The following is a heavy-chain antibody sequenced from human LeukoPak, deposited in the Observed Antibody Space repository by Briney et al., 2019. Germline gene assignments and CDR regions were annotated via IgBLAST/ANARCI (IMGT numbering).Heavy chain of an antibody. D-gene: IGHD5/OR15-5a*01. Sequence: GGSLRLSWVASGFSVSSNYMRWARQAAGKGLEWVSALCSGGSMFYADSVQGRFTISRDNSKNTLYLQMNRLRVEDTAVYYCARENVDTVSTPGTHYYYYGMDVWGQGTTVTVSS. CDR2: LCSGGSM. CDR3: ARENVDTVSTPGTHYYYYGMDV. CDR1: GFSVSSNY. J-gene: IGHJ6*02. V-gene: IGHV3-66*01.